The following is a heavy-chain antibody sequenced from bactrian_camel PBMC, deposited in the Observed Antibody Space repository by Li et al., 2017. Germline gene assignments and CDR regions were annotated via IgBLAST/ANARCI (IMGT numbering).Heavy chain of an antibody. D-gene: IGHD2*01. Sequence: VQLVESGGGSVQAGGSLRLSCAASGYTVGRYCMAWFRQAPGKEREGVATINNDGDSRYADSVKGRFTISQGTAKNTVYLQMNSLKPEDTAMYYCAAEVGSYGGICRPDYWGQGTQVTVS. V-gene: IGHV3S26*01. CDR2: INNDGDS. CDR1: GYTVGRYC. J-gene: IGHJ4*01. CDR3: AAEVGSYGGICRPDY.